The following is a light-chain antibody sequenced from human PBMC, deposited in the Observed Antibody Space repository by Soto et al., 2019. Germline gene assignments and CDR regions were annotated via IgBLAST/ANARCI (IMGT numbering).Light chain of an antibody. CDR2: EVS. Sequence: QSALTQPPSASGSPGQSVTISCTGTSSDVGGYNYVSWYQQHPGKGPKLIIYEVSKRPSGVPDRFSGSKSGNTASLTVSGLQAEDEADYHCSSYAGSTNLLFGGGTKLTVL. CDR1: SSDVGGYNY. CDR3: SSYAGSTNLL. V-gene: IGLV2-8*01. J-gene: IGLJ2*01.